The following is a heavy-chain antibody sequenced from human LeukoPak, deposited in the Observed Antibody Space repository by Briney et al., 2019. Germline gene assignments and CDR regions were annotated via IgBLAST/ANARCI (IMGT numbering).Heavy chain of an antibody. V-gene: IGHV3-43D*03. CDR1: GFTFDDYA. Sequence: GGSLRLSCAASGFTFDDYAMHWVRQAPGKGLEWVSLISWDGGSTYYADSVKGRFTISRDNSKNSLYLQMNSLRAEDTALYYCAKDHNRRDGSHLNYWGQGTLVTVSS. D-gene: IGHD5-24*01. CDR3: AKDHNRRDGSHLNY. J-gene: IGHJ4*02. CDR2: ISWDGGST.